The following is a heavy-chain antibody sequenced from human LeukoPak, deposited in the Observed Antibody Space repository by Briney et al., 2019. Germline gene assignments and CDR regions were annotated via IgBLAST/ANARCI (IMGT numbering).Heavy chain of an antibody. CDR3: ARAYHCSGGSCYLHMDV. V-gene: IGHV4-34*01. Sequence: SETLSLTCAVYGGSFSDFYWSWIRQPPGKGLEWIGEINHSGSTNYNPSLKSRVTISVDTSKNQFSLKLSSVTAADTAVYYCARAYHCSGGSCYLHMDVWGKGTTVTVSS. CDR1: GGSFSDFY. J-gene: IGHJ6*03. D-gene: IGHD2-15*01. CDR2: INHSGST.